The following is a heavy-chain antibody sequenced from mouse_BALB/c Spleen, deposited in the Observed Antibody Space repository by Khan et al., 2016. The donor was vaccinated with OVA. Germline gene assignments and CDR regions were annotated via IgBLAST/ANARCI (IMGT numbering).Heavy chain of an antibody. CDR1: GYTFTDYN. V-gene: IGHV1-77*01. J-gene: IGHJ3*01. Sequence: VQLVESGAELAKPGASVKLSCKASGYTFTDYNIHWVKQRTGQGLEWIGEIYPGSNNTYYNEKFQGKATLTADKSSRTAYLQLSSLTSEDYAVFVGPSEGGAWFPYWGQGTLVTVSA. CDR2: IYPGSNNT. CDR3: PSEGGAWFPY.